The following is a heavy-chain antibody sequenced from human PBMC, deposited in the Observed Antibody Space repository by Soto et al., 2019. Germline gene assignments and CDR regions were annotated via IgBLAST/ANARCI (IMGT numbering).Heavy chain of an antibody. J-gene: IGHJ4*02. CDR3: VRVVAIPGYPDN. CDR2: IGAYNDTS. D-gene: IGHD5-12*01. CDR1: GYTFSRYG. V-gene: IGHV1-18*01. Sequence: ASVKVSCKASGYTFSRYGISWVRQAPGQGLEWMGWIGAYNDTSTYAQKFQGRVTITADESTSTVYMELSSLRSDDTAVYYCVRVVAIPGYPDNWGQGTLVTVSS.